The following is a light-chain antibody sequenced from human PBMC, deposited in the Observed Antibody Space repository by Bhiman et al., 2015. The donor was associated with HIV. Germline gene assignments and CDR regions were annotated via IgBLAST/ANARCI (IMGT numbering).Light chain of an antibody. CDR2: GNN. J-gene: IGLJ2*01. CDR3: SSYAGSNNVV. Sequence: QSVLTQPPSVSGAPGQGVTISCTGSSSNIGAGYDVHWYQHLPGTAPKLLLYGNNNRPSGVPDRFSGSKSGNTASLTVSGLQAEDEADYYCSSYAGSNNVVFGGGTKLTVL. V-gene: IGLV1-40*01. CDR1: SSNIGAGYD.